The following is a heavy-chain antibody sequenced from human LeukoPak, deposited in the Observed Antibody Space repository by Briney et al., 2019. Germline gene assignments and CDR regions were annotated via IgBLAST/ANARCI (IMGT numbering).Heavy chain of an antibody. D-gene: IGHD6-13*01. CDR3: AREKTRLAAGDAFDI. J-gene: IGHJ3*02. V-gene: IGHV1-18*01. CDR2: ISTYNGNA. CDR1: GYTFSTYG. Sequence: ASVKVSCKPSGYTFSTYGISWVRQAPGQGLEWMGWISTYNGNAYYALKLQGRVTMTTDTSTSTAYMELRSLRSDDTAVYYCAREKTRLAAGDAFDIWGQGTMVTVSS.